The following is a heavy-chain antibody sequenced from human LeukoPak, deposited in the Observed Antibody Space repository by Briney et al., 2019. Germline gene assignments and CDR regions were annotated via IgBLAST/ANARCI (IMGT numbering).Heavy chain of an antibody. CDR3: ARDLGPTSYYYYYGMDV. V-gene: IGHV4-59*01. Sequence: SETLSLTCTVSDGSINSYYWNWIRQPPGKGLEWIGYIYYSGITNYNPSLKSRVTISVDTSKNQFSLKLSSVTAADTAVYYCARDLGPTSYYYYYGMDVWGQGTTVTVSS. CDR1: DGSINSYY. CDR2: IYYSGIT. J-gene: IGHJ6*02.